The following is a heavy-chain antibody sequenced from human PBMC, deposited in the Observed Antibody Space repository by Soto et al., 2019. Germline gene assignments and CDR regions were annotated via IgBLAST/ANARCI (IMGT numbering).Heavy chain of an antibody. CDR3: ARGAAAVWFAP. J-gene: IGHJ5*02. CDR2: ISGYTGNR. CDR1: GYAFSTYG. Sequence: QVQLVQSGAEVKKPGASVKVSCKASGYAFSTYGISWVRQAPGQGLEWMGWISGYTGNRNYAQKFRDRGTMTTDTSTRTAYMELRSLRSDDTAVYFCARGAAAVWFAPWGQGTLVTVSS. D-gene: IGHD6-13*01. V-gene: IGHV1-18*01.